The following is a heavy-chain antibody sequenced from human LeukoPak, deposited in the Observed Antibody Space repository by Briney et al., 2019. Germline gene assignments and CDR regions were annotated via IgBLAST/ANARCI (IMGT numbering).Heavy chain of an antibody. D-gene: IGHD6-13*01. Sequence: SETLSLTCGVHGGYFRGFYWSWIRQSPGKGLEWIGEINHRGSTSYNPSLKSRVTISIDTSKNQFSLNLSSVTAADTAVYYCARANIATAGTVFDYWGQGTLVTVSS. CDR3: ARANIATAGTVFDY. V-gene: IGHV4-34*01. CDR1: GGYFRGFY. CDR2: INHRGST. J-gene: IGHJ4*02.